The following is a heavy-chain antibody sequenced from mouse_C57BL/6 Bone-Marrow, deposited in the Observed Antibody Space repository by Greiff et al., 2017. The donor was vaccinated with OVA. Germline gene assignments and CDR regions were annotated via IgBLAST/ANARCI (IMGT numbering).Heavy chain of an antibody. CDR3: AREEVLEVHYYAMDY. Sequence: QVQLQQPGAELVKPGASVKLSCKASGYTFTSYWMHWVKQRPGRGLEWIGRIAPNSGGTKYNEKFKSKATLTVDKPSSTAYMQLSSLTSEDSAVYYCAREEVLEVHYYAMDYWGQGTSVTVSS. CDR2: IAPNSGGT. J-gene: IGHJ4*01. D-gene: IGHD2-14*01. V-gene: IGHV1-72*01. CDR1: GYTFTSYW.